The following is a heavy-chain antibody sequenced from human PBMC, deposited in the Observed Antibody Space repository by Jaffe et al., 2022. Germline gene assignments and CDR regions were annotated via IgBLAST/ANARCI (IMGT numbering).Heavy chain of an antibody. CDR2: IIPISGSP. D-gene: IGHD3-10*01. CDR1: GGTLSTYA. Sequence: QVHLVQSGAEVKKPGSSVKVSCTASGGTLSTYAFSWVRLAPGQGLEWMGGIIPISGSPNYAQKFQGRVTITTDESTTTTYMELIRLRSEDTAVYYCATIANFYGSGTGEFFYYMDVWGKGTTVTVSS. J-gene: IGHJ6*03. V-gene: IGHV1-69*05. CDR3: ATIANFYGSGTGEFFYYMDV.